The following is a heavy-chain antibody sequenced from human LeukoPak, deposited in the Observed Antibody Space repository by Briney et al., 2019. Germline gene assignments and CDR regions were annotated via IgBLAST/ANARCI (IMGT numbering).Heavy chain of an antibody. D-gene: IGHD6-13*01. Sequence: XDMHWARQAPDKGLEWVAFTRGGGYYAESVKGRFTISIDSSKNTLYLHMNSLRAEDTAIYYCAKDGQLGYWGQGTQVTVSS. CDR2: TRGGG. J-gene: IGHJ4*02. V-gene: IGHV3-30*02. CDR1: XD. CDR3: AKDGQLGY.